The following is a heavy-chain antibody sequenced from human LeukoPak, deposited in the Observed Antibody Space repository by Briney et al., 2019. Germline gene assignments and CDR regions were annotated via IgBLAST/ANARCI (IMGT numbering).Heavy chain of an antibody. CDR1: GGSFSSDY. CDR2: INHSGNT. Sequence: PPETLSLTCTVYGGSFSSDYWSWIRQPPGKGLEWIGEINHSGNTNYNPSLKSRVTMTVDTSKNQFSLKLSSVTAADTAVYYCARSLRPYYSLGPGEYWGQGTLVTVSS. D-gene: IGHD3-10*01. CDR3: ARSLRPYYSLGPGEY. J-gene: IGHJ4*02. V-gene: IGHV4-34*01.